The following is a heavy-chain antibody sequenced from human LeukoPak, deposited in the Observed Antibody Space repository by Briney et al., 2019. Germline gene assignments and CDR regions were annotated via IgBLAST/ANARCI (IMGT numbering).Heavy chain of an antibody. CDR2: VSVSGDIT. Sequence: PGGSLRLSCAASGVTFRTYAMSWVRQAPGKGLEWVSHVSVSGDITYCADSVKGRFTISRDNSKNTLDLQMNSLRVEDTAIYYCAKVVAAAGQFDYWGQGTLVTVSS. D-gene: IGHD6-13*01. V-gene: IGHV3-23*01. J-gene: IGHJ4*02. CDR3: AKVVAAAGQFDY. CDR1: GVTFRTYA.